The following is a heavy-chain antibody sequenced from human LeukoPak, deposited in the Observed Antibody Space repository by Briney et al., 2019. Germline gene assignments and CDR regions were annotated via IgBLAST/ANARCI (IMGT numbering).Heavy chain of an antibody. V-gene: IGHV3-11*01. CDR1: GFTFSDYY. J-gene: IGHJ6*02. CDR2: ISSSGSTI. CDR3: VRDRVGDSSSQMDV. Sequence: GGSLRLSCAASGFTFSDYYMSWIRQAPGKGLEWVSYISSSGSTIYYADSVKGRFTISRDNAKNSLYLQMNSLRAEDTAVYYCVRDRVGDSSSQMDVWGQGTTVTVSS. D-gene: IGHD3-22*01.